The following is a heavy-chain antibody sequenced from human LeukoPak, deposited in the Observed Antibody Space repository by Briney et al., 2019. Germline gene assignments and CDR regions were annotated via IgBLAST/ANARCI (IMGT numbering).Heavy chain of an antibody. D-gene: IGHD6-13*01. Sequence: GGSLRLSCAASGFTFSSYVMSWVRQAPGKGLEWVSAISGSGGSTYYADSVKGRFTISRDNSKNTLYLHMNSLRAEDTAVYYCAKFHSSSWYAHYFDYWGQGTLVTVSS. CDR2: ISGSGGST. V-gene: IGHV3-23*01. CDR3: AKFHSSSWYAHYFDY. CDR1: GFTFSSYV. J-gene: IGHJ4*02.